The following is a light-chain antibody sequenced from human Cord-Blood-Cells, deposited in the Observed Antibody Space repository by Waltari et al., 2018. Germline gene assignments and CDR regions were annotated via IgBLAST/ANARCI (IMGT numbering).Light chain of an antibody. V-gene: IGKV4-1*01. CDR3: QQYYSTPWT. J-gene: IGKJ1*01. CDR2: WAS. Sequence: DIVMTQSPDSLAVSRGERATINCKSSQSVLYSSNNKNYLAWYQKKPGQPPKLLIYWASTRESGVPDRFSGSGSGTDFTLTISSLQAEDVAVYYCQQYYSTPWTFGQGTKVEIK. CDR1: QSVLYSSNNKNY.